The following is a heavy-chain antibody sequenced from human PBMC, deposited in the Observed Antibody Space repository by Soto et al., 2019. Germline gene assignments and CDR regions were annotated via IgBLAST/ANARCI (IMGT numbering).Heavy chain of an antibody. V-gene: IGHV6-1*01. J-gene: IGHJ6*04. D-gene: IGHD6-6*01. CDR1: GYSVSSNRAA. CDR2: TYYRSKWYN. CDR3: AIDVALAARRWSYYYSKDG. Sequence: SQTLSLTCAISGYSVSSNRAAWNWIRQSPSRGLEWLGRTYYRSKWYNDYAVSVKSRITINPDTSKNQFSLQLNSLTPEDTAVYYCAIDVALAARRWSYYYSKDGGCVRTTVTGSS.